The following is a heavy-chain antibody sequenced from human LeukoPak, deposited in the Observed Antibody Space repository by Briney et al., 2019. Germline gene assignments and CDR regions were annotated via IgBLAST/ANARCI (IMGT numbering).Heavy chain of an antibody. CDR3: ASTLTPYDFRSPFDY. CDR2: ISYDGSNK. Sequence: GGSLRLSCAASGFTFSSYAMHWVRQAPGKGLEWVAVISYDGSNKYYADSVKGRFTISRDNSKNTLYLQMNSLRAEDTAVYYCASTLTPYDFRSPFDYWGQGTLVTVSS. CDR1: GFTFSSYA. D-gene: IGHD3-3*01. V-gene: IGHV3-30-3*01. J-gene: IGHJ4*02.